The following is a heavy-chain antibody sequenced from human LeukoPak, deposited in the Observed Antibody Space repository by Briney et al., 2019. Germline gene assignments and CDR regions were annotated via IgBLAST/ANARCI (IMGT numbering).Heavy chain of an antibody. D-gene: IGHD6-13*01. J-gene: IGHJ6*04. CDR1: GGSISSGGYY. CDR2: IYYSGST. CDR3: ARESALAAAGTTYGMDV. Sequence: SETLSLTCTVSGGSISSGGYYWSWIRQHPGKGLEWIGYIYYSGSTYYNPSLKSRVTISVDTSKNQFSLELSSVTAADTAVYYCARESALAAAGTTYGMDVWGKGTTVTVSS. V-gene: IGHV4-31*03.